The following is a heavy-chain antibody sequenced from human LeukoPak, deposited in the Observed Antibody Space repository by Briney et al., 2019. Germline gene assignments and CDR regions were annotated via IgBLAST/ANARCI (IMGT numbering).Heavy chain of an antibody. D-gene: IGHD3-22*01. Sequence: GGSLRLSCAASGFTVSSNYMSWVRQAPGKGLEWVSVIYSGGSTYYADSVKGRFTISRDNSKNTLYLQMNSLRAEDTAVYYCARGLIVASHADWGQGTLVTVSS. V-gene: IGHV3-66*02. CDR3: ARGLIVASHAD. CDR2: IYSGGST. CDR1: GFTVSSNY. J-gene: IGHJ4*02.